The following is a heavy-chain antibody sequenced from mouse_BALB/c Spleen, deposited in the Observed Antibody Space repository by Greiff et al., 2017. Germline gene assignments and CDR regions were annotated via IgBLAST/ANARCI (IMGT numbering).Heavy chain of an antibody. CDR2: INSDGGST. D-gene: IGHD1-1*01. Sequence: EVMLVESGGGLVQPGESLKLSCESNEYEFPSHDMSWVRKTPEKRLELVAAINSDGGSTYYPDTMERRFIISRDNTKKTLYLQMSSLRSEDTALYYCARQGIDYYYGSSHFDYWGQGTTLTVSS. CDR3: ARQGIDYYYGSSHFDY. J-gene: IGHJ2*01. V-gene: IGHV5-2*01. CDR1: EYEFPSHD.